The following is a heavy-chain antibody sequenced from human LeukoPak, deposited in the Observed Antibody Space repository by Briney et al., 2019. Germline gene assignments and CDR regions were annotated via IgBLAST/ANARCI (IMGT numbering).Heavy chain of an antibody. CDR1: GGSISSYY. D-gene: IGHD6-6*01. CDR3: ARDSGSSSSGINWFDP. CDR2: IYHSGST. Sequence: SETLSLTCTVSGGSISSYYWSWIRQPPGKGLEWIGYIYHSGSTNYNPSLKSRVTISVDTSKNQFSLKLSSVTAADTAVYYCARDSGSSSSGINWFDPWGQGTLVTVSS. V-gene: IGHV4-59*01. J-gene: IGHJ5*02.